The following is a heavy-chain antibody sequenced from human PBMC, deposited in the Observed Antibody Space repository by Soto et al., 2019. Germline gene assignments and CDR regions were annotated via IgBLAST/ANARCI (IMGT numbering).Heavy chain of an antibody. Sequence: QVQLQESGPGLVKPSQTLSLTCTVSGGSISSGGYCWSWIRQHPGKGLEWIGYTKYSGSTYYNPSLKSRVTISVDTSKNPFSLKLSSVTAADTAVYYCARDSGGAWYFDLWGRGTLVTVSS. CDR2: TKYSGST. CDR1: GGSISSGGYC. D-gene: IGHD3-16*01. V-gene: IGHV4-31*03. CDR3: ARDSGGAWYFDL. J-gene: IGHJ2*01.